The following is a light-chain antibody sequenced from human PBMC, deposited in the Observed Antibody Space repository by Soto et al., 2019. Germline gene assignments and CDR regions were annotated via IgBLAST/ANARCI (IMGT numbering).Light chain of an antibody. CDR3: QQYNSLLWT. Sequence: DIQMTQSPSTLSASVGDGVTITCRASQSISSWLAWYQQKPGKAPKLLIYKASSLESGVPSRFNGSGSGTEFTLTISSLQPNDFATYYCQQYNSLLWTFGQGTKVDIK. CDR1: QSISSW. V-gene: IGKV1-5*03. J-gene: IGKJ1*01. CDR2: KAS.